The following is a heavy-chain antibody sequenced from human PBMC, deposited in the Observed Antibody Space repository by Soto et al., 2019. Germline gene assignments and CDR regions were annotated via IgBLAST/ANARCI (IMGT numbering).Heavy chain of an antibody. J-gene: IGHJ4*02. CDR1: GFAFSDSA. CDR2: IRGKTNSYAT. CDR3: TSAAVASY. V-gene: IGHV3-73*02. Sequence: EVQLVESGGGLVQPGGSLKVSCAASGFAFSDSAMHWVRQASGKGLERVGRIRGKTNSYATTYAASLKGRFTISRDDSKSTTYLQMNSLKAEDTAVYYCTSAAVASYWGQGTLVTVSS. D-gene: IGHD6-19*01.